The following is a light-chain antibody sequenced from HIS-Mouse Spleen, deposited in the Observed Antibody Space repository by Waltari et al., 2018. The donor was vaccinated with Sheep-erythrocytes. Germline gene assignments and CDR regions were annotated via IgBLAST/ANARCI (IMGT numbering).Light chain of an antibody. Sequence: EIVLTQSPATLSLSPGERATLSCRASQSVRSYLAWYQQKPGQAPRLLIYDACNRATGIPARFSGSGSGTDFTLTISSLEPEDFAVYYCQQRSNWPPLTCGGGTKVEIK. V-gene: IGKV3-11*01. J-gene: IGKJ4*01. CDR1: QSVRSY. CDR3: QQRSNWPPLT. CDR2: DAC.